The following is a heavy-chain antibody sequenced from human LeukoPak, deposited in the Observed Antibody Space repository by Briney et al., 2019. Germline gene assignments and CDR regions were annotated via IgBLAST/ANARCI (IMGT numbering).Heavy chain of an antibody. CDR1: VFTFSSYI. CDR2: ISSTSSYR. CDR3: ASSTDGYNLGTGGVDH. V-gene: IGHV3-21*01. D-gene: IGHD5-24*01. J-gene: IGHJ4*02. Sequence: GGSLRLSCAASVFTFSSYIMNWVRQAPGKGLEWVSCISSTSSYRYYAGSVKGRFIISRDNAKTSLYLQMNSLRAEDTAVYYCASSTDGYNLGTGGVDHWGQGTLVTVSS.